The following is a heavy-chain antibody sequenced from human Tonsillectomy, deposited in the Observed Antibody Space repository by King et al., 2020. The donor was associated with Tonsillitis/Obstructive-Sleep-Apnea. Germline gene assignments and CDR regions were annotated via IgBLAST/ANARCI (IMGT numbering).Heavy chain of an antibody. CDR1: GGSISSFY. J-gene: IGHJ4*02. V-gene: IGHV4-59*01. CDR2: IYYSGST. Sequence: QLQESGPGLVKPSETLSLTCTVSGGSISSFYWSWIRQPPGGGLQGIGYIYYSGSTNQNPSLRSRVAMSADTSKNQISLDLSSVTPADTAVYCCARLGFCNSNWCLPDFWGQGTLVTVSS. CDR3: ARLGFCNSNWCLPDF. D-gene: IGHD2/OR15-2a*01.